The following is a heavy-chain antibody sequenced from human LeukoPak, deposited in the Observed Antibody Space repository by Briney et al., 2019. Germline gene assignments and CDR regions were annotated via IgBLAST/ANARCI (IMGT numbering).Heavy chain of an antibody. CDR3: ARDSTTVIGNNYYCHMDV. Sequence: SETLSLTCTFSGGSISSYHCSWIRQPAGKGLEWIGRIYTTGSTDYNPSLKSRVTMSVDTSKNQFSLRLSSVTAADTAVYYWARDSTTVIGNNYYCHMDVWGKGTTVTVSS. CDR1: GGSISSYH. J-gene: IGHJ6*03. CDR2: IYTTGST. V-gene: IGHV4-4*07. D-gene: IGHD4-17*01.